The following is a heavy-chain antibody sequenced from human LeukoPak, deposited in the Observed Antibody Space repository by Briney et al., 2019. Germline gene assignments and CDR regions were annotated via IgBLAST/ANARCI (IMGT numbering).Heavy chain of an antibody. Sequence: SETLSLTCTVSGGSISSSSYYWGWTRQPPGKGLEWIGSIYYSGSTYYNPSLKSRVTISVDTSKNQFSLKLSSVTAADTAVYYCAKKQGCSGGSCLLANFDYWGQGTLVTVSS. V-gene: IGHV4-39*01. CDR1: GGSISSSSYY. D-gene: IGHD2-15*01. CDR3: AKKQGCSGGSCLLANFDY. CDR2: IYYSGST. J-gene: IGHJ4*02.